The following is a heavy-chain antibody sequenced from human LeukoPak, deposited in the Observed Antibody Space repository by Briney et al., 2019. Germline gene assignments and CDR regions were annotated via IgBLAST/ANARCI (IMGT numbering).Heavy chain of an antibody. CDR2: IGGSGTRT. CDR3: AKDSHWILFDD. CDR1: GFAFRSYG. V-gene: IGHV3-23*01. J-gene: IGHJ4*02. D-gene: IGHD2-2*03. Sequence: GGSLRLSCAASGFAFRSYGMSWVRQAPGKGLEWVSGIGGSGTRTYYADSVKGRFTISRDNSKNALYLQMNSLRDEDTAVYYCAKDSHWILFDDWGQGTLVTVSS.